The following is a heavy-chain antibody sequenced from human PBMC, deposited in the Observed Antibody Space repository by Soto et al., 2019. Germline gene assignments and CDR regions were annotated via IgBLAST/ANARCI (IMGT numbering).Heavy chain of an antibody. Sequence: EVQLVESGGGLVKPGGSLRLSCAASGFTFNNAWMTWVRQAPGKGLEWVGRIKSKIDGGTTDYAAPVKGRFTISRDDSKNTLYLQMNSLKTEDTAVYYCTKGVGYNWNDGDAFDIWGQGTMVTVSS. D-gene: IGHD1-20*01. V-gene: IGHV3-15*01. J-gene: IGHJ3*02. CDR2: IKSKIDGGTT. CDR1: GFTFNNAW. CDR3: TKGVGYNWNDGDAFDI.